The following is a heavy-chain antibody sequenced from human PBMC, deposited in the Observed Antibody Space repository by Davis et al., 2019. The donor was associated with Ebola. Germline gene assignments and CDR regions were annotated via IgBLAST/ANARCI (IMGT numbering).Heavy chain of an antibody. V-gene: IGHV3-30-3*01. Sequence: GESLKISCAASGFTFSSYAMHWVRQAPGKGLEWVAVISYDGSNKYYADSVKGRFTISRDNSKNTLYLQMNSLRAEDTAVYYCARDRRWLGEWGQGTLVTVSS. CDR3: ARDRRWLGE. D-gene: IGHD6-19*01. CDR2: ISYDGSNK. CDR1: GFTFSSYA. J-gene: IGHJ4*02.